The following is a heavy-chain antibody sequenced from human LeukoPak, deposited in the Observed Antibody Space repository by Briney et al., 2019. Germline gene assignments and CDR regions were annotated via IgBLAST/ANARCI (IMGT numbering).Heavy chain of an antibody. J-gene: IGHJ6*03. CDR3: ARDRSANYYYMDV. CDR1: GFTFSSYA. V-gene: IGHV3-64*01. D-gene: IGHD2-8*01. Sequence: GGSLRLSCAASGFTFSSYAVHWVRQAPGKGQEYVSAISSDGGSTYYANSVKGRFTISRDNSKNTLYLQMGSLRAEDMAVYYCARDRSANYYYMDVWGKGTTVTVSS. CDR2: ISSDGGST.